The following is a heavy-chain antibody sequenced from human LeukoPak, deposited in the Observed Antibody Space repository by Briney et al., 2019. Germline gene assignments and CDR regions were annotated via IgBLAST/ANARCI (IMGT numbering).Heavy chain of an antibody. CDR1: GFTFSSYS. CDR2: IWYDGSNK. J-gene: IGHJ4*02. D-gene: IGHD6-13*01. V-gene: IGHV3-33*08. Sequence: PGGSLRLSCAASGFTFSSYSMNWVRQAPGKGLEWVAVIWYDGSNKYYADSVKGRFTISRDNSKNTLYLQMNSLRAEDTAVYYCARDLYSTMGDWGQGTLVTVSS. CDR3: ARDLYSTMGD.